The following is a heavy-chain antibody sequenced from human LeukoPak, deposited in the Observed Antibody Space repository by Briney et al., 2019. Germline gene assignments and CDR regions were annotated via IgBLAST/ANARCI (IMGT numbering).Heavy chain of an antibody. D-gene: IGHD4-23*01. CDR3: ARGFRWGFDY. CDR2: INGDESTT. Sequence: GGSLRLSCVASGFTFSNYWMHWVRQAPEKGLVWISRINGDESTTDYADSVKGRFTISRDNAKNTLYLQMNTLGAEDTSLYYCARGFRWGFDYWGQGILVTVSS. J-gene: IGHJ4*02. V-gene: IGHV3-74*01. CDR1: GFTFSNYW.